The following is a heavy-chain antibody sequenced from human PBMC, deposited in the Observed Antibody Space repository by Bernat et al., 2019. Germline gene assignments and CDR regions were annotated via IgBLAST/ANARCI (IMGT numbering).Heavy chain of an antibody. CDR1: GFTFSSFG. V-gene: IGHV3-30*18. CDR3: ANLGVHYSKSRYEHGAN. D-gene: IGHD2-15*01. Sequence: QVQLVESGGGVVQPGRSLRLSCASSGFTFSSFGMHWVRQAPGRGLEWVAVISYDGSNTYYADSVKGRFTISRDNSKNTLYLQMNSLRAEDTAVYYCANLGVHYSKSRYEHGANWGQGTLVTVSS. CDR2: ISYDGSNT. J-gene: IGHJ4*02.